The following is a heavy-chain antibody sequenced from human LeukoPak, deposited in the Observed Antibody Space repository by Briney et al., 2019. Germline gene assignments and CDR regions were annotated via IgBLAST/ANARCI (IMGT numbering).Heavy chain of an antibody. D-gene: IGHD6-13*01. J-gene: IGHJ5*02. Sequence: PSQTLSLTCTVSGGSITSTGHYWTWIRQHAEKGLQWLGNIYYSGSSDYNPSLKSRVIISVDTSKDQFSLKLDSMTAADTAVYYCARALAAAGQWYNWFDPWGQGTLVTVSS. CDR2: IYYSGSS. CDR1: GGSITSTGHY. CDR3: ARALAAAGQWYNWFDP. V-gene: IGHV4-31*03.